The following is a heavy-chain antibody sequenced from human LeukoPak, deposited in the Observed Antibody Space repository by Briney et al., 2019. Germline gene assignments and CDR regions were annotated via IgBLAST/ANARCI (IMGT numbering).Heavy chain of an antibody. D-gene: IGHD4-23*01. CDR1: GFTFSNYA. CDR2: ISYDGSNE. Sequence: GRSLRLSRAASGFTFSNYAMHWVRQAPGKGLEWVAVISYDGSNEFYADSVKGRFTISRDNSKNTLYLQMNSLRAEDTAVYYCARSTTVVTAFDYWGEGTLVTVSS. CDR3: ARSTTVVTAFDY. J-gene: IGHJ4*02. V-gene: IGHV3-30*04.